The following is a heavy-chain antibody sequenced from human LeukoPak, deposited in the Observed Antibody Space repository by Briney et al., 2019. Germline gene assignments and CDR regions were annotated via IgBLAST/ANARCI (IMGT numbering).Heavy chain of an antibody. CDR2: IIPIFGTA. CDR1: GGTFSSYA. V-gene: IGHV1-69*13. Sequence: SVKVSCKASGGTFSSYAISWVRQAPGQGLEWMGGIIPIFGTANYAQKFQGRVTITADESTSTAYMELSSLRSEDTAVYYCARDMVLEGEYSYGFDYYYGMDVWGQGTTVTVSS. D-gene: IGHD5-18*01. J-gene: IGHJ6*02. CDR3: ARDMVLEGEYSYGFDYYYGMDV.